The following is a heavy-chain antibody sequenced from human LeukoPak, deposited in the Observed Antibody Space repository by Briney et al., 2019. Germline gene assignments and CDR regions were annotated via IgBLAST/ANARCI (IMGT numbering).Heavy chain of an antibody. CDR2: IYYSGTS. D-gene: IGHD4-17*01. CDR1: GGSINSTSFY. J-gene: IGHJ4*02. Sequence: SETLSLTCTVSGGSINSTSFYWGWIRRPPGEGLEWIGTIYYSGTSYYSPSFKSRVTISVDTSKNQFSLMLSSVTAADTAVYYCARHHGPTVYLDSWGQGTLVTVSS. CDR3: ARHHGPTVYLDS. V-gene: IGHV4-39*01.